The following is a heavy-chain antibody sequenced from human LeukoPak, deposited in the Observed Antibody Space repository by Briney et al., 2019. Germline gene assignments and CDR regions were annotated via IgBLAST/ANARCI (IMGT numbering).Heavy chain of an antibody. J-gene: IGHJ4*02. D-gene: IGHD6-19*01. CDR2: INPGNSHT. CDR3: ACGWSYFDY. V-gene: IGHV1-3*01. Sequence: ASVKVSCKASGYTFTSYGVHWVRQAPGQRLEWMGWINPGNSHTQYSQMFQGRVTITRDTSAGTAYMELSSLRSEDTALYYCACGWSYFDYWGQGTLVTVSS. CDR1: GYTFTSYG.